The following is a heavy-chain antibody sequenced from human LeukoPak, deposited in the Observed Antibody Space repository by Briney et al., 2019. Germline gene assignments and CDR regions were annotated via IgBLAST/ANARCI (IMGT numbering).Heavy chain of an antibody. D-gene: IGHD2-2*01. CDR3: AREPAGRGAMDY. CDR2: ISHRGDT. Sequence: SETLSLTCAVSGFPISSGYYWHWIRQPPGKGLEWIGTISHRGDTYYSPSLKSRLTISIDTSKNQFSLKVTSLTAADTAKYFCAREPAGRGAMDYWGQGTLVTVSS. V-gene: IGHV4-38-2*01. CDR1: GFPISSGYY. J-gene: IGHJ4*02.